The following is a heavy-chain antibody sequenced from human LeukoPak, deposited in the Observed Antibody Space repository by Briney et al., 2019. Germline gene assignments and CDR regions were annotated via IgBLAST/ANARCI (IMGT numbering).Heavy chain of an antibody. CDR1: GFTFNNYG. D-gene: IGHD6-19*01. CDR2: INWNGGST. Sequence: GGSLRLSCAASGFTFNNYGMNWVRQAPGKGLEWVSGINWNGGSTYYADSVKGRFTISRDNAKNSLYLQMNSLRAEDTAVYYCARDRAVAGAFDIWGQGTMVTVSS. J-gene: IGHJ3*02. V-gene: IGHV3-20*04. CDR3: ARDRAVAGAFDI.